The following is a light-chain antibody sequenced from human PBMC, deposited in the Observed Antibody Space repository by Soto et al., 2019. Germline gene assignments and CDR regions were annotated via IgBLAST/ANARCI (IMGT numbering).Light chain of an antibody. Sequence: QPVLTQSPSASASLGASVKLTCTLSSGHSSYAIAWHQQRPEKGPRYLMKLNSDGSHNKGDGIPDRFSGSSSGAERYLTISSLQSEEEADYYCQTWGTGIPYVFGTGTKLTVL. CDR1: SGHSSYA. CDR3: QTWGTGIPYV. CDR2: LNSDGSH. V-gene: IGLV4-69*01. J-gene: IGLJ1*01.